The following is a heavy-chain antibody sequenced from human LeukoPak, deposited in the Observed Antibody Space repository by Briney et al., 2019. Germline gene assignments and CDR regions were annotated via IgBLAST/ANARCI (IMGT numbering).Heavy chain of an antibody. CDR2: IYQTGTT. D-gene: IGHD6-25*01. Sequence: PSETLSLTCSVSGGSINNVVYNWDWIRQPPGKALEWIGDIYQTGTTYYNPSFESRVTISADTSNNQVSLKMNAVTAADTAVYYCARRRGSSSGGPFDYRGRGTLVIVSS. V-gene: IGHV4-39*01. CDR3: ARRRGSSSGGPFDY. J-gene: IGHJ4*02. CDR1: GGSINNVVYN.